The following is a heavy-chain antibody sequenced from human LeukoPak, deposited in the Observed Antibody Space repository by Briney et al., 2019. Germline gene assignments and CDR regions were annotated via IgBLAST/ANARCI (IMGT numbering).Heavy chain of an antibody. V-gene: IGHV3-33*01. CDR3: AREGYSYGYMAFDI. D-gene: IGHD5-18*01. Sequence: GRSLRPSCAASGFTFSSYGMHWVRQAPGKGLEWVAVIWYDGSNKYYADSVKGRFTISRDNSKNTLYLQMNSLRAEDTAVYYCAREGYSYGYMAFDIWGQGTMVTVSS. J-gene: IGHJ3*02. CDR2: IWYDGSNK. CDR1: GFTFSSYG.